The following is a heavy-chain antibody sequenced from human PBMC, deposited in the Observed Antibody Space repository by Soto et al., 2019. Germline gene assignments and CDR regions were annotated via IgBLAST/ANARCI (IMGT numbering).Heavy chain of an antibody. V-gene: IGHV4-39*07. D-gene: IGHD1-20*01. Sequence: SETLSLTCTVSGGSISSSSYYWGWIRQPPGKGLEWIGSIYNSGRTYYNPSLNSRVTVSVDTSKNQFSLKVSSVTAADTAVYYCARVSDYWGQGILVTVSS. CDR1: GGSISSSSYY. CDR2: IYNSGRT. CDR3: ARVSDY. J-gene: IGHJ4*02.